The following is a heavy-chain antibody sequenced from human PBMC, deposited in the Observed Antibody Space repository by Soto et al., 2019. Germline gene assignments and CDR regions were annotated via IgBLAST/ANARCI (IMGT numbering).Heavy chain of an antibody. V-gene: IGHV3-21*01. CDR3: AREGKSSSAEYYFDY. CDR2: ISSSSSYI. J-gene: IGHJ4*02. D-gene: IGHD6-6*01. Sequence: PGGSLRLSCAASGFTFSSYSINWVRQAPWKGLEWVSSISSSSSYIYYADSVKGRFTISRDNAKNSLYLQMKSLRAEDTAVYYCAREGKSSSAEYYFDYWGQGTLVPVSS. CDR1: GFTFSSYS.